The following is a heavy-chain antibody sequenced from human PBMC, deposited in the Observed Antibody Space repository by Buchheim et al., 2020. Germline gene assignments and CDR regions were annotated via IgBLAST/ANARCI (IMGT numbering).Heavy chain of an antibody. CDR3: ARDQGCSGGSCYSGFHY. Sequence: EVHLVESGGGLVQPGGSLRLSCAASGFTFSGYNMNWVRQAPGKGLEWVSFISSSSSTIYYADSVKGRFTISRDNAKNSLYLQMNSLRAEDMAVYYCARDQGCSGGSCYSGFHYWGQGTL. D-gene: IGHD2-15*01. J-gene: IGHJ4*02. V-gene: IGHV3-48*01. CDR1: GFTFSGYN. CDR2: ISSSSSTI.